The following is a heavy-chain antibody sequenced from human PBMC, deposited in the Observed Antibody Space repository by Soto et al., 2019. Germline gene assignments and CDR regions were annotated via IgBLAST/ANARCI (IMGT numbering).Heavy chain of an antibody. CDR2: IYSGGST. J-gene: IGHJ6*02. Sequence: GGSLRLSCAASGFTVSSNYMSWVRQAPGKGLEWVSVIYSGGSTYYADSVKGRFTISRDNSKNTLYLQMNSLRAEDTAVYYCARDTSALSDGYYYYGMDVWGQGTTVTVSS. D-gene: IGHD1-1*01. V-gene: IGHV3-53*01. CDR1: GFTVSSNY. CDR3: ARDTSALSDGYYYYGMDV.